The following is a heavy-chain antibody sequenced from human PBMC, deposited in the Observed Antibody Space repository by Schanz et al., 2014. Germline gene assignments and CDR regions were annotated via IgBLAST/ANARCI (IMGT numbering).Heavy chain of an antibody. D-gene: IGHD4-17*01. Sequence: QVQLVQSGAEVKKPGSSVKVSCKASGGTFSSYTISWVRQAPGQGLEWMGRIISILGIANYAQKFQGRVTITADRSASTAYMELSSLRSEDTAVYYCARGYGDSPTDFWGQGTLGTVSS. V-gene: IGHV1-69*02. CDR3: ARGYGDSPTDF. CDR2: IISILGIA. CDR1: GGTFSSYT. J-gene: IGHJ4*02.